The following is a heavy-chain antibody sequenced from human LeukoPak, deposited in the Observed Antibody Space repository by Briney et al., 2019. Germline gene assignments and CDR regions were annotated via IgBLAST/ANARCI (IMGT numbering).Heavy chain of an antibody. Sequence: GGSLRLSCAASGFTFSNAWMSWVRQAPGKGREWVGRIKRKADGGTTDYAAPVKGRFTISRDDSKNTLYLQMNSLKTEDTAVYYCTTGGGKPSYYYYGMDVWGQGTTVTVSS. CDR2: IKRKADGGTT. CDR3: TTGGGKPSYYYYGMDV. D-gene: IGHD1-14*01. J-gene: IGHJ6*02. CDR1: GFTFSNAW. V-gene: IGHV3-15*01.